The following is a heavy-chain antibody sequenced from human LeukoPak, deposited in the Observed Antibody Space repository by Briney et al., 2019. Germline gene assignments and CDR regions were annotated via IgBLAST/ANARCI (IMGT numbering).Heavy chain of an antibody. V-gene: IGHV3-48*03. CDR3: ARGLGKGDY. J-gene: IGHJ4*02. CDR1: GFTFSSYE. D-gene: IGHD7-27*01. CDR2: ISSSGTTI. Sequence: SGGSLRLXCAASGFTFSSYELNWVRQAPGKGLEWISYISSSGTTIYYTDSVKGRFTISRDNAKNSLYLQMNSLRAEDTAVYYCARGLGKGDYWGQGTLVTVSS.